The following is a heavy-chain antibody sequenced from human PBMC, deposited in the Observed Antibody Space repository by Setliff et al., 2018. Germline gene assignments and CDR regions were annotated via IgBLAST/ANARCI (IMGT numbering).Heavy chain of an antibody. CDR2: ISAYNGKI. J-gene: IGHJ4*02. V-gene: IGHV1-18*01. D-gene: IGHD2-8*01. CDR3: LRLVRYCTKIACQATSGDEV. CDR1: GYTLSNSI. Sequence: ASVKVSCKASGYTLSNSILSWVRQAPGQGLEWVGWISAYNGKIYSAQKFQDRVTLTTHTSTNMGYLELRDLRSDDTAVYYCLRLVRYCTKIACQATSGDEVWGRGTLVTVSS.